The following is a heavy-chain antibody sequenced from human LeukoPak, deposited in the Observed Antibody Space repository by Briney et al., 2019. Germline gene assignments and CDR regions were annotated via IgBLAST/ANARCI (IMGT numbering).Heavy chain of an antibody. Sequence: SQTLSLTCTVSGGSISSGGYYWSWIRQHPGKGLEWIGYIYYSGSTYYNPPLKSRVTISVDTSKNQFSLKLSSVTAADTAVYYCARDDNLYGMDVWGQGTTVTVSS. V-gene: IGHV4-31*03. CDR2: IYYSGST. J-gene: IGHJ6*02. D-gene: IGHD1-14*01. CDR1: GGSISSGGYY. CDR3: ARDDNLYGMDV.